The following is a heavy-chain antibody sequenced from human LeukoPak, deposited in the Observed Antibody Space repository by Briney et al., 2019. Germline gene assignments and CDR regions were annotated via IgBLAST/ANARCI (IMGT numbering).Heavy chain of an antibody. J-gene: IGHJ4*02. CDR1: GYTFVSHW. Sequence: GESLKISCKGSGYTFVSHWIAWVRQMPGKGLEWMGIIYPGDSDTRYSPSFRGQVIISADKSITTAYLQWRSLKASDTAMYYCARRNLYTGSDYPDFDYWGQGTLVTVSS. CDR3: ARRNLYTGSDYPDFDY. D-gene: IGHD1-26*01. CDR2: IYPGDSDT. V-gene: IGHV5-51*01.